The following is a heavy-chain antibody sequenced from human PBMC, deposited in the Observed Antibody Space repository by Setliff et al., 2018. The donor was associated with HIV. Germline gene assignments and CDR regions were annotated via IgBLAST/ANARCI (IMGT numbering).Heavy chain of an antibody. CDR3: AREGDYNFDNTGYLRGGYYYYCMDV. CDR2: IYNTGST. Sequence: SETLSLTCTVTGGSISSGGFYWTWIRQHPGKGLEWIGYIYNTGSTYHSPSLESRVTISIDTSKNQFSLKLSSVTAADTAVYFCAREGDYNFDNTGYLRGGYYYYCMDVWGKGATVTVSS. V-gene: IGHV4-31*03. CDR1: GGSISSGGFY. D-gene: IGHD3-22*01. J-gene: IGHJ6*03.